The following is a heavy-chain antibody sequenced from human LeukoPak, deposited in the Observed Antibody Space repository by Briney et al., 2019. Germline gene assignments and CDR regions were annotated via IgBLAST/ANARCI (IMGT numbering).Heavy chain of an antibody. J-gene: IGHJ4*02. V-gene: IGHV3-21*01. CDR2: ISSSSSYI. CDR1: GFTLSSYA. D-gene: IGHD6-6*01. CDR3: ARGLYSSSPFDY. Sequence: GGSLRLSCAASGFTLSSYAMSWVRQAPGKGLEWVSSISSSSSYIYYADSVKGRFTISRDNAKNSLYLQMNSLRAEDTAVYYCARGLYSSSPFDYWGQGTLVTVSS.